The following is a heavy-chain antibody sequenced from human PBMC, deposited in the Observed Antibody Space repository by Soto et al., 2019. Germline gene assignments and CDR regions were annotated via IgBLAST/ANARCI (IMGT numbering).Heavy chain of an antibody. CDR2: ISAYNGNT. V-gene: IGHV1-18*01. CDR1: GYTFTSYG. D-gene: IGHD2-2*01. CDR3: ARVPAMRYYYYGMDV. Sequence: ASVTVSCQASGYTFTSYGISWVRQAPGQGLEWMGWISAYNGNTNYAQKLQGRVTMTTDTSTSTAYMELRSLRSDDTAVYYCARVPAMRYYYYGMDVWGQGTTVTVSS. J-gene: IGHJ6*02.